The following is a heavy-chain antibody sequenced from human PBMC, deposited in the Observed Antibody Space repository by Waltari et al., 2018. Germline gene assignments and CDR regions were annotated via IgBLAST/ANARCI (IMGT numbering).Heavy chain of an antibody. CDR2: IYHSGST. V-gene: IGHV4-38-2*01. J-gene: IGHJ4*02. CDR3: ARGPKRVVILYYFDY. CDR1: GYSISSGYY. Sequence: QVQLQESGPGLVKPSETLSLTCAVSGYSISSGYYWGWIRQPPGKGLEWIGSIYHSGSTYYNPSLKSRVTISVDTSKNQFSLKLSSVTAADTAVYYCARGPKRVVILYYFDYWGQGTLVTVSS. D-gene: IGHD3-3*01.